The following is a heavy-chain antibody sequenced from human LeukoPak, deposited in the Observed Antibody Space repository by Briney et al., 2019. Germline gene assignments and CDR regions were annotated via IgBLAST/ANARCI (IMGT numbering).Heavy chain of an antibody. J-gene: IGHJ4*02. CDR3: ARQVYSSGWYWDDY. Sequence: ASETLSLTCTVSGGSISSYYWSWIRQPPGKGLEGIGYIYYSGSTNYNPSLKSRVTISVDTSKNQFSLELSSVTAADTAVYYCARQVYSSGWYWDDYWGQGTLVTVSS. D-gene: IGHD6-19*01. CDR1: GGSISSYY. CDR2: IYYSGST. V-gene: IGHV4-59*08.